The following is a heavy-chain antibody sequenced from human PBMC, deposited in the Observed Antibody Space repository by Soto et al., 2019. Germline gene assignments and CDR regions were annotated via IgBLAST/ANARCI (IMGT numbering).Heavy chain of an antibody. Sequence: SGTLSLTFTVSGGSVSSGSYYWTWIRQPPGKGLEWIGFVYYTGSTSYNPSLKSRVTISLDTSKNQFSLKLSSVTAADTAVYYCARDSNPGRKACWGQGTLVTVSS. CDR1: GGSVSSGSYY. CDR2: VYYTGST. CDR3: ARDSNPGRKAC. V-gene: IGHV4-61*01. J-gene: IGHJ4*02.